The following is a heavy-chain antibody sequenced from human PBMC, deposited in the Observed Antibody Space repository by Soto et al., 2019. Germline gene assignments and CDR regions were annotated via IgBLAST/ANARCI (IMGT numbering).Heavy chain of an antibody. D-gene: IGHD3-16*01. CDR3: ARWGTTGGLDV. J-gene: IGHJ1*01. V-gene: IGHV3-33*05. Sequence: QVQLVESGGGMVQPGTSLRLSCVGSGFTFRRYVIHWVRQAPGKGLEWVALTSYDGSNKDYGDSVKGRFTISRDNSRNTVDLQMDSLRREDTALYYCARWGTTGGLDVWGQGTLVSVSS. CDR2: TSYDGSNK. CDR1: GFTFRRYV.